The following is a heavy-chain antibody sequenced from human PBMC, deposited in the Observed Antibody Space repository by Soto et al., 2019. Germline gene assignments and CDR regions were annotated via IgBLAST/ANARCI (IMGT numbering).Heavy chain of an antibody. J-gene: IGHJ6*02. V-gene: IGHV1-69*01. CDR3: ARPATGWGKTYYYYGMDV. CDR2: IIPIFGTA. CDR1: GGTFSSYA. Sequence: QVQLVQSGAEVKKPGSSVKVSCKASGGTFSSYAISWVRQAPGQGLEWMGGIIPIFGTANYAQKFQGRVTSTADESTSTAYMELSSLRSEDTAVYYCARPATGWGKTYYYYGMDVWGQGTTVTVSS. D-gene: IGHD1-26*01.